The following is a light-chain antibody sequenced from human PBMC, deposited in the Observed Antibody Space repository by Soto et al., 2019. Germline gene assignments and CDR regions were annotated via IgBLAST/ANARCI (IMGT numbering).Light chain of an antibody. J-gene: IGKJ1*01. V-gene: IGKV1-5*01. CDR1: QTISGW. Sequence: IQITQSPSTLSASVGAAVTITCRASQTISGWLAWYQQRPGKAPNLLIFDASTLESGVPSRFSGSGSGTEFTLTISSLQPDDFATYYCQHYNSYSEAFGQGTKVDI. CDR2: DAS. CDR3: QHYNSYSEA.